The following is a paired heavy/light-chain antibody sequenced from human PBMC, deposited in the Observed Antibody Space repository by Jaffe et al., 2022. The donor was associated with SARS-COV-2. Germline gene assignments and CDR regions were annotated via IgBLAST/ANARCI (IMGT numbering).Heavy chain of an antibody. V-gene: IGHV3-7*03. J-gene: IGHJ4*02. CDR2: IKPEGLDK. D-gene: IGHD6-25*01. Sequence: EVQLVESGGGLVQPGGSLRLSCVASEFTFSSYWMGWVRQAPGKGLEWVADIKPEGLDKYYVASVKGRFTISRDNTKNSVYLQMNSLRDEDSALYYCARHGYNAARDYWGQGTLVTVSS. CDR1: EFTFSSYW. CDR3: ARHGYNAARDY.
Light chain of an antibody. V-gene: IGLV2-8*01. Sequence: QSALTQPPSASGSPGQSVSISCTGTSSDVGYYNSVSWYQQHPGKAPKLMIYEVSKRPSGVPDRFSGSKSGNTASLTVSGLQAEDEADYYCSSSANSNNYVFGTGTKVTVL. CDR2: EVS. CDR1: SSDVGYYNS. CDR3: SSSANSNNYV. J-gene: IGLJ1*01.